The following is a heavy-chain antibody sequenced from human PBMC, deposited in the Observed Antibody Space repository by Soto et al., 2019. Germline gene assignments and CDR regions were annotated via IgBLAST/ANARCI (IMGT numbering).Heavy chain of an antibody. CDR2: IYYSGST. CDR1: GGSISSGGYY. Sequence: QVQLQESGPGLVKPSQTLSLTCTVSGGSISSGGYYWSWIRQHPGKGLEWIGYIYYSGSTYYNPSVKSRVTISVDTSKNQFSQKLSSVTAAGTAVYYCARGAAMVFGIDYWGQGTLVTVSS. CDR3: ARGAAMVFGIDY. J-gene: IGHJ4*02. D-gene: IGHD5-18*01. V-gene: IGHV4-31*03.